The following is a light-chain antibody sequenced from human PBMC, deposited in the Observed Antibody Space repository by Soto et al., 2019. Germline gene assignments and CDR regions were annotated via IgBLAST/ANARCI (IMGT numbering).Light chain of an antibody. CDR2: DAS. J-gene: IGKJ1*01. V-gene: IGKV3-11*01. CDR1: QSVSSY. CDR3: KQRSNWPVT. Sequence: EIVLTQSPATLSLSPGERDTLSCRASQSVSSYLAWYQQKPGQAPRLLIYDASNRATGIPARFSGSGSGTDFTLTISSLEPEDFAVYYCKQRSNWPVTFGQGTKV.